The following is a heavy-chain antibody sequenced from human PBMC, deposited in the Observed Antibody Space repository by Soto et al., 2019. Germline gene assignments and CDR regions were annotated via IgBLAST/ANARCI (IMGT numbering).Heavy chain of an antibody. V-gene: IGHV3-7*01. J-gene: IGHJ4*02. CDR2: IKQDGSEK. CDR3: ARAVFEYYDILTGYYLDYFDY. Sequence: GGSLRLSCAASGFTFSSYLMSWVRQTPGKGLEWVANIKQDGSEKYYVDSVKGRFTISRDNAKNSLYLQMNSLRAEDTAVYYCARAVFEYYDILTGYYLDYFDYWGQGTLVTVSS. D-gene: IGHD3-9*01. CDR1: GFTFSSYL.